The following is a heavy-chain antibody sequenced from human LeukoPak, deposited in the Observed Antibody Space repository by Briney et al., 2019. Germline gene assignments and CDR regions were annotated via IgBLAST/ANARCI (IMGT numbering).Heavy chain of an antibody. Sequence: TGGSLRLSCAASGFTFSSSSMNWVRQAPGKGLEWVSYITTGSSTIYYADSVKGRFTISRDNAKNSLFLQMNSLRAEDTAVYYCARRYCSSTSCLIDYWGQGTLVTVSS. CDR3: ARRYCSSTSCLIDY. J-gene: IGHJ4*02. V-gene: IGHV3-48*04. CDR2: ITTGSSTI. CDR1: GFTFSSSS. D-gene: IGHD2-2*01.